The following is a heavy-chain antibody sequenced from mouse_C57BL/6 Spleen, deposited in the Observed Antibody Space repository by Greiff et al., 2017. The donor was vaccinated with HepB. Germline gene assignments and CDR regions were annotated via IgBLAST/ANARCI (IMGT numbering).Heavy chain of an antibody. D-gene: IGHD1-1*02. Sequence: VQLQQSGAELVKPGASVKMSCKASGYTFTSYWITWVKQRPGQGLEWIGDIYPGSGSTNYNEKFKSKATLTVDTSSSTAYMQLSSLTSEDSAVYYCAREGVATDYFDYWGQGTTLTVSS. CDR3: AREGVATDYFDY. CDR2: IYPGSGST. J-gene: IGHJ2*01. V-gene: IGHV1-55*01. CDR1: GYTFTSYW.